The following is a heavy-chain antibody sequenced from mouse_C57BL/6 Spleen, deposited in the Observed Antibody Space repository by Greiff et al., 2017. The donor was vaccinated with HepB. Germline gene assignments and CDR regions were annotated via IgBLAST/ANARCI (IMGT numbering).Heavy chain of an antibody. J-gene: IGHJ4*01. CDR2: ISSGSSTI. CDR1: GFTFSDYG. Sequence: EVKLVESGGGLVKPGGSLKLSCAASGFTFSDYGMHWVRQAPEKGLEWVAYISSGSSTIYYADTVKGRFTISRDNAKNTLFLQMTSLRSEDTAMYYWSRGDCTYAMDHRGQGTSVTVPS. V-gene: IGHV5-17*01. CDR3: SRGDCTYAMDH.